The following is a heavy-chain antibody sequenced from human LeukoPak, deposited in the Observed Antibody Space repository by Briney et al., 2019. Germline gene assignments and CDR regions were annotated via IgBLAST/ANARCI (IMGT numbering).Heavy chain of an antibody. D-gene: IGHD3-10*01. CDR2: IYTSGST. CDR3: ARDPKTHPRGETYYGMDV. CDR1: GGSISSYY. J-gene: IGHJ6*02. V-gene: IGHV4-4*07. Sequence: YPSETLSLTCTVSGGSISSYYWSWIRQPAGKGLEWIGRIYTSGSTNYNPSLKSRVTMSVDTSKNQFSLKLSSVTTADTAVYYCARDPKTHPRGETYYGMDVWGQGTTVTVSS.